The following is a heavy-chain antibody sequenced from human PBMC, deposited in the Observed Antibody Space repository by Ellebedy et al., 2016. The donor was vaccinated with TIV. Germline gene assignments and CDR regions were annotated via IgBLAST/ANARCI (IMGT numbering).Heavy chain of an antibody. CDR3: ARDVPEPGQGGWPPGYFFDL. V-gene: IGHV3-30-3*01. CDR1: GFTFNIFA. Sequence: PGGSLRLSCTASGFTFNIFAMHWVRLTPDKGLEWLGVIMYDGTNRWYVDSLEGRFTISRDNAKNTVYLQMTSLRPEDTAMYYCARDVPEPGQGGWPPGYFFDLWGQGTLVTVSS. D-gene: IGHD6-19*01. CDR2: IMYDGTNR. J-gene: IGHJ4*02.